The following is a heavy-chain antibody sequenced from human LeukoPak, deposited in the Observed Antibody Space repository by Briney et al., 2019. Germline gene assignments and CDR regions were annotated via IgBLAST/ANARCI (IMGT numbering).Heavy chain of an antibody. D-gene: IGHD6-19*01. V-gene: IGHV4-34*01. Sequence: SETRSLTCVVYGGSFSGSYWSWFRQPPRKGLERIGKINHSGSTSFNPSLKSRVTISVDTSKNQFSLKLSSVTAADTAVYYCARGPQVPVANYWGQGTLVTVSS. CDR2: INHSGST. J-gene: IGHJ4*02. CDR1: GGSFSGSY. CDR3: ARGPQVPVANY.